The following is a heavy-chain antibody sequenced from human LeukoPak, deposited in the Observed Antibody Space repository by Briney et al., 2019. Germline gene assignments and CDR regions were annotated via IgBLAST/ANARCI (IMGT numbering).Heavy chain of an antibody. CDR3: ARLIVVDWGAFDI. Sequence: PGGSLRLSCAASGFTFSSYAMSWVRQAPGKGLEWVSAISGSGGSTYYADSVKGRFTISRDNSKNTLYLQMNSLRAEDTAVYYCARLIVVDWGAFDIWGQGTMVTVSS. D-gene: IGHD3-22*01. J-gene: IGHJ3*02. CDR1: GFTFSSYA. CDR2: ISGSGGST. V-gene: IGHV3-23*01.